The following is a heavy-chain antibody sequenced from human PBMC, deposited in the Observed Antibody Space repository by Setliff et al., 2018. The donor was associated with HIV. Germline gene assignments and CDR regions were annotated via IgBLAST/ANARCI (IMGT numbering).Heavy chain of an antibody. D-gene: IGHD6-13*01. V-gene: IGHV1-69*10. CDR2: IIPILGIA. Sequence: VKVSCKASGGTFSSYAISWVRQAPGQGLEWMGGIIPILGIANYAQKFQGRVTITADKSTSTAYMELSSLRSEATAVYYCARDGYSSSWYVISGSFDYWGQGILVTVSS. J-gene: IGHJ4*02. CDR1: GGTFSSYA. CDR3: ARDGYSSSWYVISGSFDY.